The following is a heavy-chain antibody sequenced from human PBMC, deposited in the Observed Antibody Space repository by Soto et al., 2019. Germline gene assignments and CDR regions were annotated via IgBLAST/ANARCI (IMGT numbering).Heavy chain of an antibody. CDR1: GGSISSYY. D-gene: IGHD2-21*01. J-gene: IGHJ4*02. CDR3: ARLVGVAISP. CDR2: IYPGGNT. Sequence: SETLSLTCTVSGGSISSYYWSWIRQPAGKGLEWIGYIYPGGNTYYSPSLKSRVTIALDTSKSLVSLRLNSVTAADTAVYYCARLVGVAISPWGQGTLVTVSS. V-gene: IGHV4-4*09.